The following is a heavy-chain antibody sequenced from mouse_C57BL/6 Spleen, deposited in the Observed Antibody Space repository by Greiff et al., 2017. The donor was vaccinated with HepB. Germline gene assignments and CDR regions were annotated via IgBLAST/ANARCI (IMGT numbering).Heavy chain of an antibody. CDR3: ASYYGVYFDY. D-gene: IGHD1-1*01. CDR1: GYSFTGYY. CDR2: INPSTGGT. V-gene: IGHV1-42*01. J-gene: IGHJ2*01. Sequence: VQLQQPGPELVKPGASVKISCKASGYSFTGYYMNWVKQSPEKSLEWIGEINPSTGGTTYNQKFKAKATLTVDKSSSTAYMQLKSLTSEDSAVYYCASYYGVYFDYWGQGTTLTVSS.